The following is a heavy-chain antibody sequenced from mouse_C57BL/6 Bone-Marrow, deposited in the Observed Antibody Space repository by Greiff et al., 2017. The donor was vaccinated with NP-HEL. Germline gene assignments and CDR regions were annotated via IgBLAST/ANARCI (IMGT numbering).Heavy chain of an antibody. CDR3: ARHYYGSPFAY. CDR1: GYTFTSYW. CDR2: IDPNSGGT. D-gene: IGHD1-1*01. Sequence: QVQLKQPGAELVKPGASVKLSCKASGYTFTSYWMHWVKQRPGRGLEWIGRIDPNSGGTKYNEKFKSKATLTVDKHSSTAYMQLSSLTSEDSAVYYCARHYYGSPFAYWGQGTLVTVSA. V-gene: IGHV1-72*01. J-gene: IGHJ3*01.